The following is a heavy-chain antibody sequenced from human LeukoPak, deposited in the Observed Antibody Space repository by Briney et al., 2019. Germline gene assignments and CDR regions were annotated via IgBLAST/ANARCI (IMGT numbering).Heavy chain of an antibody. V-gene: IGHV3-7*01. D-gene: IGHD1-26*01. Sequence: PGGSLRLSCAASGFTFSSYWMSWVRQAPGKGLEWVANIKQDGSEKYYVDSVKGRFTISRDNAKNSLYLQMNSLRAEDTAVYYCARAKWEKHTTYYFDYWGQGTLVTVSS. CDR3: ARAKWEKHTTYYFDY. CDR1: GFTFSSYW. J-gene: IGHJ4*02. CDR2: IKQDGSEK.